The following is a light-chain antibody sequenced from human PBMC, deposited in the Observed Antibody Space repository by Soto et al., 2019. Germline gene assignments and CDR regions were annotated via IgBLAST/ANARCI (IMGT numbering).Light chain of an antibody. CDR3: QQYDQWPIT. V-gene: IGKV3-15*01. CDR2: GAS. CDR1: QSVRDN. J-gene: IGKJ5*01. Sequence: EILLTQSPGALAVSPGEVATLSCRASQSVRDNLAWYQQKPGQAPRLLIYGASARALGIPDRFSGSGSGTEFSFTVTSLQSEDFAVYYCQQYDQWPITFGQGTRLEIK.